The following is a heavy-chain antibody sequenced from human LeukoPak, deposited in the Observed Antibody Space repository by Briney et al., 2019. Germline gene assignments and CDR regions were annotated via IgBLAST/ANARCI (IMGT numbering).Heavy chain of an antibody. CDR1: GGSISSGGYY. J-gene: IGHJ5*02. Sequence: SETLSLTCTVSGGSISSGGYYWSWIRQHPGKGLEWIGYIYYSGSTYYNPSLKSRVTISVDTSKNQFSLKLSSVTAADTAVYYCAREWSGSALRYFDWLSNDYNWFDPWGQGTLITVSS. CDR2: IYYSGST. V-gene: IGHV4-31*03. D-gene: IGHD3-9*01. CDR3: AREWSGSALRYFDWLSNDYNWFDP.